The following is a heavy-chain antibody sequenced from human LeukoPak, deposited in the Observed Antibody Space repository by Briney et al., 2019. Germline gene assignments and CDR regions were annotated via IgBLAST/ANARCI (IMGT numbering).Heavy chain of an antibody. CDR1: GFTFSNFW. CDR2: IKQDGSEK. CDR3: ASLGY. J-gene: IGHJ4*02. V-gene: IGHV3-7*01. Sequence: EESLRLSCAGSGFTFSNFWMNWVRQAPGKGLEWVANIKQDGSEKYYVDSVKGRFTISRDNSKNSLFLQMNSLRAEDTAVYYCASLGYWGQGTLVTVSS.